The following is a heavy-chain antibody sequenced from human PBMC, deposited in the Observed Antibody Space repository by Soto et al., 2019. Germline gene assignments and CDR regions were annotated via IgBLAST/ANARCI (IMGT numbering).Heavy chain of an antibody. CDR3: TTDPPQDEVSSSSYYYYYYMDV. CDR2: IKSKTDGGTT. Sequence: GGSLRLSCAASGFTFSNAWMSWVRQAPGKGLEWVGRIKSKTDGGTTDYAAPVKGRFTISRDDSKNTLYLQMNSLKTEDTAVYYCTTDPPQDEVSSSSYYYYYYMDVWGKGTTVTVSS. J-gene: IGHJ6*03. V-gene: IGHV3-15*01. CDR1: GFTFSNAW. D-gene: IGHD6-6*01.